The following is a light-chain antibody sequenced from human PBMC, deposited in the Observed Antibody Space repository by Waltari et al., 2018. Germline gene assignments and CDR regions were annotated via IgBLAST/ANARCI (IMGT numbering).Light chain of an antibody. J-gene: IGLJ3*02. V-gene: IGLV2-23*02. Sequence: QSALTQPASVSGSPGQSITISCTGTSSDVGSYNLVSWYQQHPGKAPKLMIYEVSKRPSGVSNGFSGSKSGNTASLTISGLQAEDEADYYCCSYAGSSTWVFGGGTKLTVL. CDR2: EVS. CDR3: CSYAGSSTWV. CDR1: SSDVGSYNL.